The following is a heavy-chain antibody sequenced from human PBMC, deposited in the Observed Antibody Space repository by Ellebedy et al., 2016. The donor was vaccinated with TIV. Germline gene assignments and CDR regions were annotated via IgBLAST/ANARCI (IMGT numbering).Heavy chain of an antibody. Sequence: SETLSLXXTVSGASIRSYYWTWIRQPAGRSLEYIGRIYKSGATNYNPSLKSRLSMSVDTSKNQFSLRLSTVTAADTAVYYCAKLSQSPVVPTANYYFDYWGQGILVTVSS. CDR1: GASIRSYY. V-gene: IGHV4-4*07. CDR3: AKLSQSPVVPTANYYFDY. J-gene: IGHJ4*02. CDR2: IYKSGAT. D-gene: IGHD4-23*01.